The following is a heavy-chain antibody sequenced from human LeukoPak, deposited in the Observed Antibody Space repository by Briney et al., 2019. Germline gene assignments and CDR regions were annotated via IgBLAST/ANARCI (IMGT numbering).Heavy chain of an antibody. CDR3: ARPSSGYYYDYMDV. CDR2: FSYSGTA. J-gene: IGHJ6*03. Sequence: PSETLSLTCTVSGGSITSSSYYWGWIRQPPGKGLEWIGSFSYSGTAYSNPSLESRVTMSVDTSNNQVSLNVSSVTAADTGVYYCARPSSGYYYDYMDVWGKGTLVTVSS. V-gene: IGHV4-39*01. D-gene: IGHD3-22*01. CDR1: GGSITSSSYY.